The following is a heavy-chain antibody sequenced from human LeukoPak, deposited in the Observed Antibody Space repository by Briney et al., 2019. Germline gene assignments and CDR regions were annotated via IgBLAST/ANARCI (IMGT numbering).Heavy chain of an antibody. D-gene: IGHD2-15*01. CDR2: IYHSGST. CDR3: ARAVVVAASKVRNNWFDP. CDR1: GGSISSGGYF. V-gene: IGHV4-30-2*01. J-gene: IGHJ5*02. Sequence: SQTLSLTCAVSGGSISSGGYFWSWIRQPPGKGLEWIGYIYHSGSTYYNPSLKSRVTISVDRSKNQFSLKLSSVTAADTAVYYCARAVVVAASKVRNNWFDPWGQGTLVTVSS.